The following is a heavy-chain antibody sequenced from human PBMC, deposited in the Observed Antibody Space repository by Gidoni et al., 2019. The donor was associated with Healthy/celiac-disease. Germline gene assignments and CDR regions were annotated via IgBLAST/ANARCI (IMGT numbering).Heavy chain of an antibody. Sequence: QVQLVQSGAEVKKSGSSVKASCKASGRTVRSYAISWVRQAPGQGLEWMGGIIPIFGTANYAQKFQGRVAITAYESTSTAYMELSSLRSEDTAVYYCAGSYYYDSSGYPYYFDYWGQGTLVTVSS. J-gene: IGHJ4*02. V-gene: IGHV1-69*01. CDR3: AGSYYYDSSGYPYYFDY. CDR1: GRTVRSYA. D-gene: IGHD3-22*01. CDR2: IIPIFGTA.